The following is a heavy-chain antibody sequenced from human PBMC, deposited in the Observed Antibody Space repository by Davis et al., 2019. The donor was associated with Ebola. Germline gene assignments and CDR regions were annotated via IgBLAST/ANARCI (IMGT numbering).Heavy chain of an antibody. CDR2: IYYSGST. CDR3: ARSPSVFDSRGYYDS. CDR1: GGSISSGGYS. V-gene: IGHV4-61*08. J-gene: IGHJ4*02. Sequence: SETLSLTCAVSGGSISSGGYSWSWIRQPPGKGLEWIGYIYYSGSTNYNPSLKSRVTISTDTSKKRFSLKLTSVTAADTAVYYCARSPSVFDSRGYYDSWGQGTLVTVSS. D-gene: IGHD3-22*01.